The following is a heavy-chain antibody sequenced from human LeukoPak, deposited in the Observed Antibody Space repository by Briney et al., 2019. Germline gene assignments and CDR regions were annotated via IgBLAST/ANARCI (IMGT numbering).Heavy chain of an antibody. D-gene: IGHD6-13*01. CDR3: AKDLRYSSSWSYFDY. CDR1: GFTFSSYA. V-gene: IGHV3-23*01. CDR2: ISGSGGST. Sequence: PGGSLRLSCAASGFTFSSYAMSWVRQAPGKGLEWVSAISGSGGSTYYADSVKGRFTISRDNSKNTLYLQMNSLRAEDTAIYYCAKDLRYSSSWSYFDYWGQGTLVTVSS. J-gene: IGHJ4*02.